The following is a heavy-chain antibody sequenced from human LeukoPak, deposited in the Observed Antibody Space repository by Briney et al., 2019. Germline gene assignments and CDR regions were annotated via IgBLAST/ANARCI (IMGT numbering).Heavy chain of an antibody. CDR2: IYYSGST. J-gene: IGHJ4*02. D-gene: IGHD4-17*01. Sequence: SETLSLTCTVSGGSISSYYWSWIRQPPGKGLEWIGYIYYSGSTNYNPSLKSRVTISVDTSKNQFSLKLSSVTAADTAVYYCASSPVTTRTPGDYWGQGTLVTVSS. CDR3: ASSPVTTRTPGDY. CDR1: GGSISSYY. V-gene: IGHV4-59*08.